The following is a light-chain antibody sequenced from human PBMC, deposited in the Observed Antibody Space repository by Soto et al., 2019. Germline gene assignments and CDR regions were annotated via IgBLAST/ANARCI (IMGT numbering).Light chain of an antibody. CDR1: QSVSSSY. CDR3: QQYGSSPRRTT. V-gene: IGKV3-20*01. CDR2: GSS. J-gene: IGKJ4*01. Sequence: EIVLTQSPGTLSLSPGERATLSCRASQSVSSSYLAWYQQKPGQAPRLLIYGSSSRATGIPDRFSGSGSGTDFTLTISRLEPEDFAVYYCQQYGSSPRRTTFGGGTKVEIK.